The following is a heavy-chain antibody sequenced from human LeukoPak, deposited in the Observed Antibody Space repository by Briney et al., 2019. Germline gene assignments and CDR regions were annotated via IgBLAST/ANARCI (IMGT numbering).Heavy chain of an antibody. J-gene: IGHJ4*02. V-gene: IGHV3-23*01. CDR2: ISGVNT. CDR1: GFTFSNYA. Sequence: PGGSLRLSCAASGFTFSNYALTWVRQAPGKGLEWVSSISGVNTHYADSVKGRFTISRDNAKNSLYLQMNSLRAEDMALYYCAKANGDYGDYFDYWGQGTLVTVSS. D-gene: IGHD4-17*01. CDR3: AKANGDYGDYFDY.